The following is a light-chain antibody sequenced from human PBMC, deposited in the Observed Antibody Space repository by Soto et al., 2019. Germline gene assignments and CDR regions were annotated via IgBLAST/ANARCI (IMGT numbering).Light chain of an antibody. CDR1: QSVSSSF. CDR3: QQYVTSPWA. Sequence: EIVLTQSPGTLSLSPGERATLSCRASQSVSSSFLAWYQQKPGQAPRLLIYGASNGATGIPDRFSGSGSGTDFTLTISRLEPEDFAVYYCQQYVTSPWAFGQGTKVDTK. CDR2: GAS. J-gene: IGKJ1*01. V-gene: IGKV3-20*01.